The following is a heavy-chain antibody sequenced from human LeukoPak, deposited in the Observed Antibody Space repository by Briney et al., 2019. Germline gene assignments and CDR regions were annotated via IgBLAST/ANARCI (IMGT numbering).Heavy chain of an antibody. CDR1: GFTFSSYA. CDR3: ARDVAGTVDY. V-gene: IGHV3-30-3*01. D-gene: IGHD6-19*01. Sequence: GGSLRLSCAASGFTFSSYAMSWVRQAPGKGLEWVAVISYDGSNKYYADSVKGRFTISRDNSKNTLYLQMNSLRAEDTAVYYCARDVAGTVDYWGQGTLVTVSS. CDR2: ISYDGSNK. J-gene: IGHJ4*02.